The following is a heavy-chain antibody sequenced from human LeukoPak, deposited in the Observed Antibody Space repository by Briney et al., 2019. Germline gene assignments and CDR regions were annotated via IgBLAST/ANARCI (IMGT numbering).Heavy chain of an antibody. CDR3: ASLPVWFLFDY. J-gene: IGHJ4*02. V-gene: IGHV3-48*03. CDR1: GFTFSSYE. D-gene: IGHD3-10*01. CDR2: ISSSGSTI. Sequence: PGGSLRLSCAASGFTFSSYEMNWVRQAPGKGLEWVSYISSSGSTIYYADSVKGRFTISRDNAKSSLYLQMNSLRAEDTAVYYCASLPVWFLFDYWGQGTLVTVSS.